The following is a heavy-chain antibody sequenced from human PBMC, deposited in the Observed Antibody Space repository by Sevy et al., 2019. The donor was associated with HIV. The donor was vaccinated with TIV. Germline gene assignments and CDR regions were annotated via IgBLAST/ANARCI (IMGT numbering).Heavy chain of an antibody. J-gene: IGHJ4*02. CDR1: GFTFSSFA. CDR2: ISYDGTDN. V-gene: IGHV3-30*04. D-gene: IGHD6-19*01. CDR3: ARDGVSSGWYRGYYFDN. Sequence: GGSLRLSCAASGFTFSSFAMHWVRQAPDKGLDWVTFISYDGTDNYYADSVKGRFTISRDNSKNTLDLQMNSLRPEDTAIYYCARDGVSSGWYRGYYFDNWGQGTLVTVSS.